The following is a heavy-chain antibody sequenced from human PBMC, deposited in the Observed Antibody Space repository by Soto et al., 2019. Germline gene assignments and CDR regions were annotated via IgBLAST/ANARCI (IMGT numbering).Heavy chain of an antibody. CDR3: ARQEGDYGDYGPPEPDWFDP. J-gene: IGHJ5*02. Sequence: QLQLQESGPGLVKPSETLSLTCTVSGGSISSSSYYWGWIRQPPGKGLDVIGSSYYSGSTYYNPSLKSRVTISVDTSKNQFSLKLSSVTAADTAVYYCARQEGDYGDYGPPEPDWFDPWGQGTLVTVSS. CDR1: GGSISSSSYY. CDR2: SYYSGST. V-gene: IGHV4-39*01. D-gene: IGHD4-17*01.